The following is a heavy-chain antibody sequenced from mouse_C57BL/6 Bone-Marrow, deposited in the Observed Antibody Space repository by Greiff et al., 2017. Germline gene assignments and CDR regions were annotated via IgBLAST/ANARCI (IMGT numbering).Heavy chain of an antibody. D-gene: IGHD2-2*01. CDR2: IYPRSGNT. Sequence: VQLQQSGAELARPGASVKLSCKASGYTFTSYGISWVKQRTGQGLEWIGKIYPRSGNTYYNEKFKGKATLTADKSSSTAYMELRSLTSEDSAVYFCARASIMVTTGRFAYWGQGTRVTVTA. J-gene: IGHJ3*01. V-gene: IGHV1-81*01. CDR1: GYTFTSYG. CDR3: ARASIMVTTGRFAY.